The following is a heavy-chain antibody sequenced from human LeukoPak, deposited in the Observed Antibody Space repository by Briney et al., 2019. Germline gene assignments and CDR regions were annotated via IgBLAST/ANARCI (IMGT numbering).Heavy chain of an antibody. V-gene: IGHV3-7*01. J-gene: IGHJ4*02. CDR2: INQDGSDK. Sequence: GGSLRLSCAASGFTFSSYSMNWVRQAPGKGLECVANINQDGSDKYYVDSVKGRFTISRDNTKNSLYLQMNSLRAEDTAVYYCVGGDYWGQGTLVTVSS. CDR3: VGGDY. CDR1: GFTFSSYS.